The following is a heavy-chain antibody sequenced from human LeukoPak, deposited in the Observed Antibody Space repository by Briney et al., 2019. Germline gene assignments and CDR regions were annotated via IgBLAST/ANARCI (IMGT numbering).Heavy chain of an antibody. D-gene: IGHD4-17*01. V-gene: IGHV1-18*01. CDR3: ARDRDYGDYNTQDLFVY. CDR2: ISAYNGNT. CDR1: GYTFTNFG. Sequence: ASVKVSCKASGYTFTNFGISWVRQAPGQGLVWMGWISAYNGNTNYAQRLQGRVTMTTDTSTSTAYMELRSLRSDDTAVYYCARDRDYGDYNTQDLFVYWGQGTLVTVSS. J-gene: IGHJ4*02.